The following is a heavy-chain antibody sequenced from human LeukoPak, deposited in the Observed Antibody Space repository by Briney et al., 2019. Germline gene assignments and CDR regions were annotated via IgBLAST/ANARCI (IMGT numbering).Heavy chain of an antibody. D-gene: IGHD4-23*01. J-gene: IGHJ4*02. Sequence: PSETLSLTCTVSGGSISNYYWTWIRQPPGKGLEWVGYISYSGSTNYNPSLKSRVTISVDTSKNQFSLNLTSVTAADTAVYFCARQYGGNTLDYWGQGALVTVSS. CDR3: ARQYGGNTLDY. CDR2: ISYSGST. V-gene: IGHV4-59*08. CDR1: GGSISNYY.